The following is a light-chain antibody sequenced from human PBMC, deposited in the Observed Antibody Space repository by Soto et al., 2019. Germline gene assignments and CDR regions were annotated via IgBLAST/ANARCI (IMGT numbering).Light chain of an antibody. CDR3: QLSYLTWT. V-gene: IGKV1-39*01. Sequence: DIQVTQSPSSLSASVGDRVTITCRASQNIGTFLNWYQQKPGKAPNLLISSASTLQSGVPSRFIGSGSGTDFALTISSLQSEDLATYYCQLSYLTWTFGQGTKVEIK. CDR1: QNIGTF. CDR2: SAS. J-gene: IGKJ1*01.